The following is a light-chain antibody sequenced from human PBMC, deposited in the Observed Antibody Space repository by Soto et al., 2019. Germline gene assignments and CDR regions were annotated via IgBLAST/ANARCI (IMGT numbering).Light chain of an antibody. CDR3: LLSGDSPPAYT. CDR1: QSVSSRN. V-gene: IGKV3-20*01. Sequence: EIVLTQSPGTLSLFPGERATLSCRASQSVSSRNLAWYRQKPGQAPSLLIYGAFNRATGIPDRFSGSGSATDFTLTISRLEPADFALYYGLLSGDSPPAYTFGQGTKLDIK. J-gene: IGKJ2*01. CDR2: GAF.